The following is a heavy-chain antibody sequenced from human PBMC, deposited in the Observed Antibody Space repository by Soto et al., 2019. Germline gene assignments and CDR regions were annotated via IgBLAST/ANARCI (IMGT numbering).Heavy chain of an antibody. Sequence: QVQLVQSGAEVKEPGASVKVSCKASGYTFTAYALHWVRQAPGHRLEWMGWINAGNGDTKYSQKFQDRVTITRDTSASIVYMEMSRLRSEDTTGYYCVRDVSSSIDCWGQGTLVTVSS. CDR3: VRDVSSSIDC. D-gene: IGHD6-6*01. CDR1: GYTFTAYA. V-gene: IGHV1-3*01. J-gene: IGHJ4*02. CDR2: INAGNGDT.